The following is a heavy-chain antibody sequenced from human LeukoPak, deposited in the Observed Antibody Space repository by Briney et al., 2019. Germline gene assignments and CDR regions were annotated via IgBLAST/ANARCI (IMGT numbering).Heavy chain of an antibody. V-gene: IGHV1-8*03. CDR2: MNPNSGNT. J-gene: IGHJ6*03. Sequence: ASVKVSCQACRYTFTSYDINWVRPATGQGLEWMGWMNPNSGNTGYAQKFQGRVTITRNTSISTAYMELSSLRSEDTAVYYCARGPASTSTYYYYYYYMDVWGKGTTVTVSS. D-gene: IGHD6-6*01. CDR1: RYTFTSYD. CDR3: ARGPASTSTYYYYYYYMDV.